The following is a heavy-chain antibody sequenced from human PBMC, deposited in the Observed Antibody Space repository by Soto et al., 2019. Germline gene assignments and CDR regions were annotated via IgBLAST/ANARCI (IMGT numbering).Heavy chain of an antibody. CDR3: ARGGVATIVGDS. V-gene: IGHV3-48*02. D-gene: IGHD5-12*01. CDR1: GFTFSRYS. J-gene: IGHJ4*02. Sequence: EVQLVESGGGLVQPGGSLRVSCAASGFTFSRYSMNWVRQAPGKGLEWLSYIDSSSKTIYYADSVKGRFIISRDNAKNSLYLQMNSLRDEDTAVHHCARGGVATIVGDSWGQGTLVTVSS. CDR2: IDSSSKTI.